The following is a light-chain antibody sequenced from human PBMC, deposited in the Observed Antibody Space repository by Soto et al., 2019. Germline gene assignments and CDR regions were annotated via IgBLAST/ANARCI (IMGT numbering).Light chain of an antibody. CDR1: QNVTTD. V-gene: IGKV3-15*01. J-gene: IGKJ1*01. CDR3: QQYNGWPLT. CDR2: DAS. Sequence: ETVMTQSPATLSVSPGERATLSCRASQNVTTDLAWYQQKPGQAPSLLIFDASTRATGVPARFSGSGSRTEFTLTISSLQSEDFALYYCQQYNGWPLTFGQGTKVDIK.